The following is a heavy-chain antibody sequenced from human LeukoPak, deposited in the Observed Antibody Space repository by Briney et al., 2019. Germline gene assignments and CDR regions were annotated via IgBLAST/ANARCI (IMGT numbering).Heavy chain of an antibody. V-gene: IGHV4-38-2*02. D-gene: IGHD1-26*01. Sequence: PSGTLSLTCTVSAYSISDGWVWGMIRQPPGKGLEWIGSNYRSGTTYYNPSLKSRVTMSVDTSNNQFSLKLTSVTAADTAMYYCSRLSHVAGAPKVSWFDPWGQGTLVTVSS. CDR3: SRLSHVAGAPKVSWFDP. CDR2: NYRSGTT. CDR1: AYSISDGWV. J-gene: IGHJ5*02.